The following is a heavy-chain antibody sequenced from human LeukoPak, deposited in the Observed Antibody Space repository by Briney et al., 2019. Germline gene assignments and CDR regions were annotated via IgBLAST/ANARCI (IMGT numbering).Heavy chain of an antibody. Sequence: GGSLRLSCAASGFTFSGYAMSWVRQAPGKGLEWVSAISGSGGSTYYADSVKGRFTISRDNSKNTLYLQMNSLRAEDTAVYYCAKDSSSWYFLYYFDYWGQGTLVTVSS. CDR1: GFTFSGYA. CDR3: AKDSSSWYFLYYFDY. CDR2: ISGSGGST. D-gene: IGHD6-13*01. V-gene: IGHV3-23*01. J-gene: IGHJ4*02.